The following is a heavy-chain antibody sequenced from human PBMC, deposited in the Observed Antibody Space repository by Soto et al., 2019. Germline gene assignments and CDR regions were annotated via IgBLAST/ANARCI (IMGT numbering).Heavy chain of an antibody. Sequence: SETLSLTCTVSGGSISSSSYYWGWIRQPPGKGLEWIGSIYYSGSTYYNPSLKSRVTISVDTSKNQFSLKLSSVTAADTAVYYCARIGGSGWYGDFDYWGQGTLVTVSS. CDR3: ARIGGSGWYGDFDY. J-gene: IGHJ4*02. D-gene: IGHD6-19*01. CDR2: IYYSGST. V-gene: IGHV4-39*01. CDR1: GGSISSSSYY.